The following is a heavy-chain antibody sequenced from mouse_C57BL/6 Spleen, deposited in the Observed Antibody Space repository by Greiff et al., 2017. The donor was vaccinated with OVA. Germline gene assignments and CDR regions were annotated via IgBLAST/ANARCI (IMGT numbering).Heavy chain of an antibody. Sequence: EVKLVESGGGLVQPGGSLSLSCAASGFTFTDYYMSWVRQPPGKALEWLGFIRNTANGYTTEYSAYVKGRFTISRDNSQSILYLQMKALSAEDSATYYCARYYDGTGGFFDYWGQGTTLTVSS. D-gene: IGHD2-3*01. CDR2: IRNTANGYTT. CDR1: GFTFTDYY. V-gene: IGHV7-3*01. CDR3: ARYYDGTGGFFDY. J-gene: IGHJ2*01.